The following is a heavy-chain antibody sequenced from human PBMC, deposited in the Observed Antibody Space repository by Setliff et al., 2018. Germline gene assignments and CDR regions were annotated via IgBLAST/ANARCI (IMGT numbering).Heavy chain of an antibody. CDR1: GYSISSGYY. Sequence: SETLSLTCAVSGYSISSGYYWGWIRQPPGKGLEWIGSIDHSGSTHYNPSLKSRVTISVDTAKNQFSLKLRSVTTADTAVYYCGRPLVGVTTGFENWGQGTLVTVSS. D-gene: IGHD1-26*01. V-gene: IGHV4-38-2*01. CDR3: GRPLVGVTTGFEN. J-gene: IGHJ4*02. CDR2: IDHSGST.